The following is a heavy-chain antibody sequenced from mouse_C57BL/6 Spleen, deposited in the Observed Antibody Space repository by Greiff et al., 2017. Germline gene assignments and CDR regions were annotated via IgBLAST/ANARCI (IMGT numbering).Heavy chain of an antibody. V-gene: IGHV1-53*01. Sequence: QVQLQQPGTELVKPGASVKLSCKASGYTFTSYWMHWVKQRPGQGLEWIGNINPSNGGTNYNEKFKSKATLTVDKSYSTAYMQLSSLTSEDSAVYYWARGDDYDGDFDYWGQGTTLTVSS. CDR2: INPSNGGT. CDR3: ARGDDYDGDFDY. J-gene: IGHJ2*01. CDR1: GYTFTSYW. D-gene: IGHD2-4*01.